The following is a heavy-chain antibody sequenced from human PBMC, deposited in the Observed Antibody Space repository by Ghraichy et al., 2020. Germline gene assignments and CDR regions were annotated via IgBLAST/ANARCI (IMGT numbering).Heavy chain of an antibody. CDR1: GFTFSNYV. J-gene: IGHJ4*02. CDR2: ISGSGIST. Sequence: LSLTCAASGFTFSNYVMSWVRQAPGKGLECVSSISGSGISTYYADSVKGRFTISRDNSKNTLNLQMNSLRSEDTAVYYCAKVHSSGWYQVKSGPFDYWGQGILATVSS. V-gene: IGHV3-23*01. CDR3: AKVHSSGWYQVKSGPFDY. D-gene: IGHD6-19*01.